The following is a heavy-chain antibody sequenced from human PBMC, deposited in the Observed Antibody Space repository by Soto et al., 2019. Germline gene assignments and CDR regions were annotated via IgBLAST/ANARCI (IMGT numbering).Heavy chain of an antibody. D-gene: IGHD3-3*01. Sequence: GASVKVSCKVSGNTLIESSMHWVRQAPGKGLEWMGGYDPEDGETIYAQKFQGRVTMTEDTSTDTAYMELRSLRSEDTAVYYCARRFGVLIPRLDPWGQGTLVTVSS. J-gene: IGHJ5*02. CDR2: YDPEDGET. CDR1: GNTLIESS. CDR3: ARRFGVLIPRLDP. V-gene: IGHV1-24*01.